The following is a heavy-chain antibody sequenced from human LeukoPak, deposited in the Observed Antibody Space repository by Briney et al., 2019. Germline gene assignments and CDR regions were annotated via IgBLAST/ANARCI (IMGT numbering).Heavy chain of an antibody. V-gene: IGHV3-30-3*02. Sequence: GGSLRLSCAASGFTFSSYAMHWVRQAPGKGLEWVAVISYDGSNKYYADSVKGRFTISRDNSKNTLYLQMNSLRVEDTAVYYCAKSQRLYYHDRSGPDAFDIWGQGTMVTVSS. J-gene: IGHJ3*02. CDR1: GFTFSSYA. CDR3: AKSQRLYYHDRSGPDAFDI. D-gene: IGHD3-22*01. CDR2: ISYDGSNK.